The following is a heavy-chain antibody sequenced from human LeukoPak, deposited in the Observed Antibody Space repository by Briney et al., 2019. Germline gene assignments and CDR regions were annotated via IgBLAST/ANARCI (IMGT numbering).Heavy chain of an antibody. Sequence: GGSLRLSCAASGFTFNTYWMHWVRQAPGKGLVRVARVNREGTTTAYADSVKGRFIISRDNSKNTLYLQMNNLRAEDTAVYYCARDSAWILFDYWGQGTPVTVPS. V-gene: IGHV3-74*03. CDR2: VNREGTTT. J-gene: IGHJ4*02. CDR3: ARDSAWILFDY. CDR1: GFTFNTYW. D-gene: IGHD2-2*03.